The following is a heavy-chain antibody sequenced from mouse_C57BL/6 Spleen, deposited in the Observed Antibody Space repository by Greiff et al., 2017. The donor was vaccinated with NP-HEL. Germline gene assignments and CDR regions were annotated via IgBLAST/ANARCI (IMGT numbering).Heavy chain of an antibody. D-gene: IGHD2-5*01. J-gene: IGHJ3*01. CDR3: ASSYYSNSWFAY. CDR2: IWTGGGT. CDR1: GFSLTSYA. V-gene: IGHV2-9-1*01. Sequence: VKLMESGPGLVAPSQRLSITCTVSGFSLTSYAISWVRQPPGKGLEWLGVIWTGGGTNYNSALKSRLSISKDNSKSQVFLKMNSLQTDDTARYYCASSYYSNSWFAYWGQGTLVTVSA.